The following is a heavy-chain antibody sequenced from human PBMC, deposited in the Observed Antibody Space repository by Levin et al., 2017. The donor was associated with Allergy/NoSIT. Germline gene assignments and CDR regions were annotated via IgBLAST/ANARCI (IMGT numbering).Heavy chain of an antibody. V-gene: IGHV4-39*01. D-gene: IGHD6-13*01. Sequence: PSETLSLTCTVSGGSISSSSYYWGWIRQPPGKGLEWIGSIYYSGSTYYNPSLKSRVTISVDTSKNQFSLKLSSVTAADTAVYYCARHVSVAAGTYHCDLWGRGTLVTVSS. CDR1: GGSISSSSYY. CDR2: IYYSGST. CDR3: ARHVSVAAGTYHCDL. J-gene: IGHJ2*01.